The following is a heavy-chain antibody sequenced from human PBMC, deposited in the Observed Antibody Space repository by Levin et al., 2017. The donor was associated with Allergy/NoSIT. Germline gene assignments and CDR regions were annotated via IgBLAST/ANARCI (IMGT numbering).Heavy chain of an antibody. CDR3: ARVAGYSYGYYFDY. Sequence: TSEPLSLTCAVSGGSISSGGYSWSWIRQPPGKGLEWIGNIYLSGSTNDNPSLKSRVTMSVDRSKNQFSLKLSYVTAADTAVYYCARVAGYSYGYYFDYWGPGTLVTVSS. J-gene: IGHJ4*02. V-gene: IGHV4-30-2*01. D-gene: IGHD5-18*01. CDR1: GGSISSGGYS. CDR2: IYLSGST.